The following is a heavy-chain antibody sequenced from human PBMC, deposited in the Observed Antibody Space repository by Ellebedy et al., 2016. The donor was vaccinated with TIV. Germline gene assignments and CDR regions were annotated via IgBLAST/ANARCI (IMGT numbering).Heavy chain of an antibody. J-gene: IGHJ4*02. V-gene: IGHV3-23*01. CDR2: ISGSGDRT. D-gene: IGHD3-10*01. Sequence: GESLKISCAASGFTFTSYAMGWVRQAPGKGLEWVSGISGSGDRTYYADSVKGRFTISRDNSKNMLFLKMNSLRAEDTALFYCAKDRGYDGGRAIFDSWGQGILVTVSS. CDR1: GFTFTSYA. CDR3: AKDRGYDGGRAIFDS.